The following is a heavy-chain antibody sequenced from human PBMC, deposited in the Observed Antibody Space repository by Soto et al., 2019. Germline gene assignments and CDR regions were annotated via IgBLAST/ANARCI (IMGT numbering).Heavy chain of an antibody. Sequence: PSETLSLTCTVSGGSISSYYWSWIRQPPGKGLEWIGYIYYSGSTNYNPSLKSRVTISVDTSKNQFSLKLSSVTAADTAVYYCAREAYSSSWYRGNYFDYWGQGTLVTVSS. D-gene: IGHD6-13*01. J-gene: IGHJ4*02. CDR3: AREAYSSSWYRGNYFDY. CDR1: GGSISSYY. CDR2: IYYSGST. V-gene: IGHV4-59*01.